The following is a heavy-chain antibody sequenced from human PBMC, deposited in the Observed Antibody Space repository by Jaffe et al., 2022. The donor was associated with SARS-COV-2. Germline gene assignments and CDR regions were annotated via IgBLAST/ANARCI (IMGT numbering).Heavy chain of an antibody. CDR3: AKCGGSGAGLDWLDL. D-gene: IGHD3-16*01. V-gene: IGHV3-23*01. CDR2: ITGGGGST. CDR1: GFTFRTYA. Sequence: EVRLLESGGGLVQPGGSLRLSCAASGFTFRTYAMGWVRQAPGKGLEWVSLITGGGGSTYYADAVKGRFTISRDNPKNTLYLQMHSLRADDTAVYYCAKCGGSGAGLDWLDLWGQGTQVAVSS. J-gene: IGHJ5*02.